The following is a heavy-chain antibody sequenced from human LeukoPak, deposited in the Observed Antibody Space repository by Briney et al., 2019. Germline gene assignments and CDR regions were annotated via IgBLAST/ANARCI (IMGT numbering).Heavy chain of an antibody. V-gene: IGHV4-38-2*02. CDR1: GYSISSGYY. CDR3: ASHIEGYCSGGSCYGSFDY. J-gene: IGHJ4*02. D-gene: IGHD2-15*01. CDR2: IYHSGST. Sequence: SETLSLTCTVSGYSISSGYYWGWIRQPPGKGLERIGSIYHSGSTYYNPSLKSRVTISVDTSKNQFSLKLSSVTAADTAVYYCASHIEGYCSGGSCYGSFDYWGRGALVTVSS.